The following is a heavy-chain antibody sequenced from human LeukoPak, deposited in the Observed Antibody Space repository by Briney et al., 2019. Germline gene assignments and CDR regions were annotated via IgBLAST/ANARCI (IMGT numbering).Heavy chain of an antibody. Sequence: SETLSLTCTVSGGSISSYYWSWIRQPAGKGLEWIGRIYTSGSTNYNPSLKSRVTMSVDTSKNQFSLKLSSVTAADTAVYYCARVIAAGTYRSSYYMDVWGKGTTVTVSS. J-gene: IGHJ6*03. D-gene: IGHD6-13*01. V-gene: IGHV4-4*07. CDR3: ARVIAAGTYRSSYYMDV. CDR1: GGSISSYY. CDR2: IYTSGST.